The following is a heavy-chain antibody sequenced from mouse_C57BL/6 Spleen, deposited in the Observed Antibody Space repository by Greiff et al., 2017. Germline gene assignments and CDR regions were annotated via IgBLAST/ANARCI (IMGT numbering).Heavy chain of an antibody. CDR2: IDPETGGT. V-gene: IGHV1-15*01. Sequence: QVQQQSGAELVRPGASVTLSCKASGYTFTDYEMHWVKQTPVHGLEWIGAIDPETGGTAYNQKFKGKAILTADKSSSTAYMELRSLTSEDSAVYYCTRWGTAQATPFAYWGQGTLVTVSA. D-gene: IGHD3-2*02. CDR1: GYTFTDYE. CDR3: TRWGTAQATPFAY. J-gene: IGHJ3*01.